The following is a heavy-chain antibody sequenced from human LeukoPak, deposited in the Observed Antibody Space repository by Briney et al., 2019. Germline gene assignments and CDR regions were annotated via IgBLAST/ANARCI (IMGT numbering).Heavy chain of an antibody. CDR2: IYTSGDT. J-gene: IGHJ3*02. CDR3: ARGPAHGGNSYAFDI. CDR1: GGSISNYY. V-gene: IGHV4-4*07. D-gene: IGHD4-23*01. Sequence: SETLSLTCTMSGGSISNYYWSWIRQPAGKGLEWIGRIYTSGDTNYNPSLKSRVTMSVDTSKNQFSLKVNSVTAADTAVYYCARGPAHGGNSYAFDIWGQGTMVTVSP.